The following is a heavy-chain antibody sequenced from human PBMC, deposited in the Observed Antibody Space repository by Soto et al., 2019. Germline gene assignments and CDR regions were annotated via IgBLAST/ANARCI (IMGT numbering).Heavy chain of an antibody. CDR2: ISGSGDST. D-gene: IGHD3-3*01. CDR3: AKDSAIFGVAEYE. Sequence: GGSLRLSCAASGFTFSSYAMSWVRQAPGKGLEWVSGISGSGDSTYYADSVKGRFTISRDNSKNTLYLQMNSLRAEDTAVYYCAKDSAIFGVAEYEWGQGTLVTVSS. CDR1: GFTFSSYA. J-gene: IGHJ4*02. V-gene: IGHV3-23*01.